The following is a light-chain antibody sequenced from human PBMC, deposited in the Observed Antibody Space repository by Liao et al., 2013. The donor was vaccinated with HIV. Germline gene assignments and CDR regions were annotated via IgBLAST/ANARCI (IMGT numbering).Light chain of an antibody. CDR2: QDT. Sequence: SYELTQSPSVSVSPGQTASITCSGDQLGDRDASWYQQKPGQSPMLVIYQDTKRPSGIPERFSGSNSGNTATLTISGTQAMDEADYYCQAWDFSTSFVFGTGTKVTVL. CDR3: QAWDFSTSFV. CDR1: QLGDRD. V-gene: IGLV3-1*01. J-gene: IGLJ1*01.